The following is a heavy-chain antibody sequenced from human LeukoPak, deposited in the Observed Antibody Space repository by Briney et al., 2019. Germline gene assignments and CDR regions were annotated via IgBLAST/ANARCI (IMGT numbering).Heavy chain of an antibody. CDR2: INPADSDT. D-gene: IGHD3-9*01. J-gene: IGHJ5*02. V-gene: IGHV5-51*01. Sequence: GESLKISCKGSGYTFTNFWIGWVRQMPGKGLEWMGIINPADSDTRYSPSSQGHIIISVDKSVNTAYLQWTSLRASDTATYYCARRGSFDWILYHWGQGTLVTVSS. CDR1: GYTFTNFW. CDR3: ARRGSFDWILYH.